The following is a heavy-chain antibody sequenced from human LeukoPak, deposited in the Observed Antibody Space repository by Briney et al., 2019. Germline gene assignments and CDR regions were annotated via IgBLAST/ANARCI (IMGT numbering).Heavy chain of an antibody. CDR2: ITSRSSYI. J-gene: IGHJ4*02. CDR1: GFTFSSYI. CDR3: ARDWDDILTGPPGY. D-gene: IGHD3-9*01. Sequence: GGSLRLSCAASGFTFSSYIMNWVRRAPGKGLEWVSSITSRSSYIYYADSVKGRFTISRDNAKNSLYLQMNSLRAEDTAVYYCARDWDDILTGPPGYWGQGTLVTVSS. V-gene: IGHV3-21*04.